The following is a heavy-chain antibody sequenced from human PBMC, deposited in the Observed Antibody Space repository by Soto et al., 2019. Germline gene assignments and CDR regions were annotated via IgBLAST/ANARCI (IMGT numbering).Heavy chain of an antibody. CDR3: ARAPAFWSGYYSPWYFQH. CDR2: IYYSGST. CDR1: GGSISSGDYY. V-gene: IGHV4-30-4*01. J-gene: IGHJ1*01. D-gene: IGHD3-3*01. Sequence: TSETLSLTCTVSGGSISSGDYYWSWIRQPPGKGLEWIGYIYYSGSTYYNPSLKSRVTISVDTSKNQFSLKLSSVTAADTAVYYCARAPAFWSGYYSPWYFQHWGQGTLVTVSS.